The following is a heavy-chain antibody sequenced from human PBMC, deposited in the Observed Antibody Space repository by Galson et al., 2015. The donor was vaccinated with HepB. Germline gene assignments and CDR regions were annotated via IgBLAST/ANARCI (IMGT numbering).Heavy chain of an antibody. CDR1: GGTFSSYT. CDR2: IIPNLGIA. Sequence: SVKVSCKASGGTFSSYTIRWVRQAPGQGLEWMGRIIPNLGIANYAQKFQGRVTITADKSTSTAYMELSSLRSEDTAVYYCARTYYYDSSGYYDGSHFDYWGQGTLVTVSS. J-gene: IGHJ4*02. D-gene: IGHD3-22*01. CDR3: ARTYYYDSSGYYDGSHFDY. V-gene: IGHV1-69*02.